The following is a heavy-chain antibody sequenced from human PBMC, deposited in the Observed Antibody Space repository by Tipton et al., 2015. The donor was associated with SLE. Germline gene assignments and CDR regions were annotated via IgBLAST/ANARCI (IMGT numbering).Heavy chain of an antibody. D-gene: IGHD2-2*03. CDR3: AGSLDSIDAPDAFDI. V-gene: IGHV3-74*01. J-gene: IGHJ3*02. CDR1: GFTFSSHW. Sequence: GSLRLSCAASGFTFSSHWMHWVRQAPGKGLVWVSRINGDGSSTTYADSVEGRFTMSRDNVKNTLYLQMNSLRAEDTAVYYCAGSLDSIDAPDAFDIWGQGTMVIVSS. CDR2: INGDGSST.